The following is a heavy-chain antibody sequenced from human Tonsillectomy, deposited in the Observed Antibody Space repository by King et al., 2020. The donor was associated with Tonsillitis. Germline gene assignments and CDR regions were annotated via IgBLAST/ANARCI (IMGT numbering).Heavy chain of an antibody. CDR2: INPNSGGT. CDR3: ARAEYDFWSGYYMDV. J-gene: IGHJ6*03. D-gene: IGHD3-3*01. CDR1: GYTFTGYY. Sequence: VQLVESGAEVKKPGASVKVSCKASGYTFTGYYMHWVRQAPGQGLEGMGWINPNSGGTNYAQKFQGRVTMTRDTSISTAYMELSRLRSDDTAVYYCARAEYDFWSGYYMDVWGKGTTVTVSS. V-gene: IGHV1-2*02.